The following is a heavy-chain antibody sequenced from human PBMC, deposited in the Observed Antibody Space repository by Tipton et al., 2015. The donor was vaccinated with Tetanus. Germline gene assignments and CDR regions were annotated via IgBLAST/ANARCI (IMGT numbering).Heavy chain of an antibody. CDR1: GGSFSGYY. CDR3: ARWYSSSWIKKFDY. J-gene: IGHJ4*02. Sequence: LRLSCTVSGGSFSGYYWSWIRQPPGKGLEWIGEINHSGSTNYNPSLKSRVTISVDTSKNQFSLKLSSVTAADTAVYYCARWYSSSWIKKFDYWGQGTLVTVSS. CDR2: INHSGST. V-gene: IGHV4-34*01. D-gene: IGHD6-13*01.